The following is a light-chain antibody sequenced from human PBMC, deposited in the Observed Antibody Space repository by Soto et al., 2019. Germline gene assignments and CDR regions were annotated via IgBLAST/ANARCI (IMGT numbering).Light chain of an antibody. V-gene: IGKV1-5*03. CDR3: QQSYSTPWT. CDR2: KAS. CDR1: QSISSW. Sequence: DIQMTQSPSTLSASVGDRVTITCRASQSISSWLAWYQQKPGKAPKLLIYKASSLESGVPSRFSGSGSGTDFTLTISSLQPEDFATYYCQQSYSTPWTFGQGTQVDIK. J-gene: IGKJ1*01.